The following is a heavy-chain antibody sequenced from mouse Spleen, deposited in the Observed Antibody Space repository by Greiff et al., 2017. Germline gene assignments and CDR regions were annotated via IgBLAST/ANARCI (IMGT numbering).Heavy chain of an antibody. CDR1: GYSITSGYY. Sequence: EVQVVESGPGLVKPSQSLSLTCSVTGYSITSGYYWNWIRQFPGNKLEWMGYISYDGSNNYNPSLKNRISITRDTSKNQFFLKLNSVTTEDTATYYCARGGKGSYAMDYWGQGTSVTVSS. V-gene: IGHV3-6*01. CDR2: ISYDGSN. CDR3: ARGGKGSYAMDY. J-gene: IGHJ4*01. D-gene: IGHD1-3*01.